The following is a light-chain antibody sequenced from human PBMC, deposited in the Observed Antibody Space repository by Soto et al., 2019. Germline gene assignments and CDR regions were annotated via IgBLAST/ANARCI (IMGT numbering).Light chain of an antibody. J-gene: IGKJ1*01. Sequence: DIHMTQSPSSLSASVGDRVTITCRASQNIRNYLVWYQQKADKAPNLLIYAASSLHSGVPSRFSGSGSGTDFTLTISSLQPEDFATYYCQQTYSIPLTFGQGTKVDI. V-gene: IGKV1-39*01. CDR3: QQTYSIPLT. CDR1: QNIRNY. CDR2: AAS.